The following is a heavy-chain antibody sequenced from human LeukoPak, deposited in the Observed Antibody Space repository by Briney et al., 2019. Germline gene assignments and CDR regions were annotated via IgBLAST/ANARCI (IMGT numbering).Heavy chain of an antibody. J-gene: IGHJ6*03. CDR1: GGSISRSSYY. D-gene: IGHD2-15*01. V-gene: IGHV4-39*01. Sequence: SETPSLTCSVSGGSISRSSYYWGWTRQPPGKGLEWIGSIYYSGSTYYNPSLKSRVTISVDTSKNQFSLKLNSVTAADTAVYYCARSIEDIVVVVTTTDYYFYMDVWGKGTTVTVSS. CDR2: IYYSGST. CDR3: ARSIEDIVVVVTTTDYYFYMDV.